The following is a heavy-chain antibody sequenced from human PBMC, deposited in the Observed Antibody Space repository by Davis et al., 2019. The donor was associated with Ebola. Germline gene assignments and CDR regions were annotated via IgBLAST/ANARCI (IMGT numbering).Heavy chain of an antibody. CDR1: GFTFSSYA. Sequence: PGGSLRLSCAASGFTFSSYAMSWVRQAPGKGLEWVSAISGSGGSTYYADSVKGRFTISRDNSKNTLYLQMNSLRAEDTAVYYCAKVDRNYYDSSGGLGFDIWGQGTMVTVSS. CDR3: AKVDRNYYDSSGGLGFDI. J-gene: IGHJ3*02. CDR2: ISGSGGST. D-gene: IGHD3-22*01. V-gene: IGHV3-23*01.